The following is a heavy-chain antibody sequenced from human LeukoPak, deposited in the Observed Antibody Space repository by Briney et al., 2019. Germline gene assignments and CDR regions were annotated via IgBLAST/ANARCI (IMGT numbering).Heavy chain of an antibody. D-gene: IGHD3-22*01. CDR3: ATPPGRQYYYDSSGFVDY. V-gene: IGHV3-21*01. CDR2: ISSSSSYI. Sequence: GGSLRLSCAACGFTFSSYSMNWVRQAPGKGLEWVSSISSSSSYIYYADSVKGRFTISRYNAKNSLYLQMNSLRAEDTAVYYCATPPGRQYYYDSSGFVDYWGQGTLVTVSS. J-gene: IGHJ4*02. CDR1: GFTFSSYS.